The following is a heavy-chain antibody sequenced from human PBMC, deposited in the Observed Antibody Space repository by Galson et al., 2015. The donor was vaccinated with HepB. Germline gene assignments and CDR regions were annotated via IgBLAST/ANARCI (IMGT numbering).Heavy chain of an antibody. J-gene: IGHJ6*02. V-gene: IGHV1-18*04. CDR1: GYTFTSYG. Sequence: SVKVSCKASGYTFTSYGISWVRQAPGQGLEWMGWISAYNGNTNYAQKLQGRVTMTTDTSTSTAYMELRSLRSDDTAVYYCARDSSGWYRHDAFDIWGHPVGDFYYYYYGMDVWGQGTTVTVSS. CDR3: ARDSSGWYRHDAFDIWGHPVGDFYYYYYGMDV. CDR2: ISAYNGNT. D-gene: IGHD6-19*01.